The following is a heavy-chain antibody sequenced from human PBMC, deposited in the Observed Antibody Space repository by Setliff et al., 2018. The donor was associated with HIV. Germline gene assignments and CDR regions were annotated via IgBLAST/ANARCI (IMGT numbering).Heavy chain of an antibody. Sequence: GESLKISCAASGFTFSGAEIHWVRQASGKGLEWVGRIRSKADKYATDYGASAKGRFIISRDDSRAIAHLQMNNLRTDDTGVYYCTSESIAVSTWGQGTLVTVSS. CDR1: GFTFSGAE. CDR2: IRSKADKYAT. V-gene: IGHV3-73*01. J-gene: IGHJ4*02. CDR3: TSESIAVST. D-gene: IGHD3-3*02.